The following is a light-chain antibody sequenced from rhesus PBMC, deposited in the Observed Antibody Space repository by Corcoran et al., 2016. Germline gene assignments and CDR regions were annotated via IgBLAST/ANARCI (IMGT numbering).Light chain of an antibody. CDR2: KAS. Sequence: DIQMTQSPSSLSASVGDRVTITCRASENVNNYLNWYQQKPGKAPKLLIYKASTLQSGGPSRFSGSGAGTDYTFTSSSLQSEDVATFYCQHNYGSPFTFGPGTKLDIK. CDR3: QHNYGSPFT. J-gene: IGKJ3*01. CDR1: ENVNNY. V-gene: IGKV1-74*01.